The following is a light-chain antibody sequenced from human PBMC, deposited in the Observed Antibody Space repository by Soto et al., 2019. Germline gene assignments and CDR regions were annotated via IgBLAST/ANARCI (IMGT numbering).Light chain of an antibody. CDR3: QQYYSYPRYT. CDR1: QGISSY. J-gene: IGKJ2*01. CDR2: AAS. Sequence: AIRMTQSPSSFSASTGDRVTITCRASQGISSYLAWYQQKPGTAPKLLIYAASTLQSGGPSRFSGSGSGTDFTLTIGCLQSEDFATYYCQQYYSYPRYTFGQGTKLEIK. V-gene: IGKV1-8*01.